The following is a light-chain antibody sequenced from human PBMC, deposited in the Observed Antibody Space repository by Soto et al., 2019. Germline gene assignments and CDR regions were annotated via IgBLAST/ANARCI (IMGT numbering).Light chain of an antibody. V-gene: IGLV2-11*01. J-gene: IGLJ2*01. CDR3: SSYAGNYALV. CDR1: SSDIGGYNY. CDR2: DVS. Sequence: QSVLTQPRSVSGSPGQSVTISCTGTSSDIGGYNYVSWYLQHPGKAPKLLIYDVSKRPSGVPDRFSGSKSGNTASLTISGLRAEDETDYYCSSYAGNYALVFGGGTKLTVL.